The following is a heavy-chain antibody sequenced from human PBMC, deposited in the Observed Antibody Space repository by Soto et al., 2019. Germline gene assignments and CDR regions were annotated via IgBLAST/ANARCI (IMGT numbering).Heavy chain of an antibody. V-gene: IGHV1-24*01. J-gene: IGHJ6*02. CDR2: FDPEDGET. CDR1: GYTLTELS. D-gene: IGHD2-2*01. Sequence: ASVKVSCKVSGYTLTELSMHWVRQAPGKGLEWMGGFDPEDGETIYAQKFQGRVTKTEDTSTDTAYMELSSLRSEDTAVYCCATAVGGSSTSCCTGYYYYGMDVWGQGTTVTVSS. CDR3: ATAVGGSSTSCCTGYYYYGMDV.